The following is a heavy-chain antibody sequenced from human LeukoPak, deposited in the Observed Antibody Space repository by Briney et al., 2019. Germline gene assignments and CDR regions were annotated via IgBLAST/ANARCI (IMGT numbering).Heavy chain of an antibody. J-gene: IGHJ5*02. D-gene: IGHD3-3*01. Sequence: ASVKVSCKVSGYTLTELSMHWVRQAPGKGLEWMGGFDPEDGETIYAQKFQGRVTMTEDTSTDTAYMELSSLRSEDTAMYYCATFQSGYSSYWFDPWGQGTLVTVSS. CDR1: GYTLTELS. CDR2: FDPEDGET. CDR3: ATFQSGYSSYWFDP. V-gene: IGHV1-24*01.